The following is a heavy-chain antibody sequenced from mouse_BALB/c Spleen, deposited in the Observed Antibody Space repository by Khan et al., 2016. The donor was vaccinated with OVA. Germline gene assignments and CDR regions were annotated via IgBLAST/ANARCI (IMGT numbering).Heavy chain of an antibody. CDR2: ISTYSGST. CDR3: ARPAYDGYYDY. CDR1: GYTFTDYA. D-gene: IGHD2-3*01. J-gene: IGHJ2*01. Sequence: QVQLQQSGPELVRPGVSVKISCKGSGYTFTDYAMYWVKQSHAKSLEWIGLISTYSGSTNYNQKFKGKVTMTVDKSFSAAYMELARLTSEDSAIYYCARPAYDGYYDYWGQGTALTVSS. V-gene: IGHV1S137*01.